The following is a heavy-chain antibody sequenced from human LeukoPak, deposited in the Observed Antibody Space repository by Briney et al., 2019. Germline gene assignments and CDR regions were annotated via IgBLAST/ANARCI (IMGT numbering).Heavy chain of an antibody. CDR1: GFTFSSYA. D-gene: IGHD3-3*01. V-gene: IGHV3-30-3*01. CDR2: ISYDGSNK. Sequence: GGSLRLSCAASGFTFSSYAMSWVRQAPGKGLEWVAVISYDGSNKYYADSVKGRFTISRDNSKNTLYLQMNSLRAEDTAVYYCARDHLLRFLEWPDGYYYGMDVWGQGTTVTVSS. CDR3: ARDHLLRFLEWPDGYYYGMDV. J-gene: IGHJ6*02.